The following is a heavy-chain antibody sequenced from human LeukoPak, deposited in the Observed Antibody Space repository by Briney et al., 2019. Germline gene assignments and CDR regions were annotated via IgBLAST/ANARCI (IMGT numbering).Heavy chain of an antibody. D-gene: IGHD2-2*01. CDR1: GGSFSGYY. CDR3: ARGSPRSTRYYYYMDV. CDR2: INHRGST. V-gene: IGHV4-34*01. J-gene: IGHJ6*03. Sequence: PSETLSLTCAVYGGSFSGYYWTWIRQPPGKGLEWIGEINHRGSTNYNPSLKSRVTISVDTSKNQFSPNLSSVTAADTAVYYCARGSPRSTRYYYYMDVWGKGTTVTVSS.